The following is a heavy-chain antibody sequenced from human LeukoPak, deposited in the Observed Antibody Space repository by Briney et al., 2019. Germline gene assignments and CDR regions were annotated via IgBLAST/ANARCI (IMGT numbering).Heavy chain of an antibody. D-gene: IGHD3-10*01. V-gene: IGHV3-74*03. CDR1: GFTLSSYW. CDR3: GRINYNGVY. Sequence: GGSLTLSCAASGFTLSSYWVHWGRQPPGKGLMWLSRTNEDGSYAEFADSMKGRFTISRDNAKNTVYLQMNSLRTEDTAVYFCGRINYNGVYWGRGTLVTVSS. CDR2: TNEDGSYA. J-gene: IGHJ4*02.